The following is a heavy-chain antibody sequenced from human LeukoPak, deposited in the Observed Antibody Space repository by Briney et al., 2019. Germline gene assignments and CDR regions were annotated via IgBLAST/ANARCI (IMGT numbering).Heavy chain of an antibody. CDR1: GFTFSSYA. J-gene: IGHJ6*03. CDR2: ISVSGGST. Sequence: PGGSLRLSCAASGFTFSSYAMSWVRQAPGKGLEWVSAISVSGGSTYYADSVKGRFTISRDNSKNTLYLQMNSLRAEDTAVYYCAKGKFNYYYYYMDVWGKGTMVTVSS. V-gene: IGHV3-23*01. CDR3: AKGKFNYYYYYMDV.